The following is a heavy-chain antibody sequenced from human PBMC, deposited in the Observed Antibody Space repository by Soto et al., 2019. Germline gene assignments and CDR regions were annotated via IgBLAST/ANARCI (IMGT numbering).Heavy chain of an antibody. V-gene: IGHV4-34*01. CDR1: GGSFSGYY. CDR2: INHSGST. CDR3: ARGGKMRGIAGAGYKWFDP. J-gene: IGHJ5*02. Sequence: PSETLSLTCAVYGGSFSGYYWRWIRQPPGKGLEWIGEINHSGSTNYNPSLKSRVTISVDTPKNQFSLKLSSVTAADTDVYYCARGGKMRGIAGAGYKWFDPWGQGTLVTVS. D-gene: IGHD6-13*01.